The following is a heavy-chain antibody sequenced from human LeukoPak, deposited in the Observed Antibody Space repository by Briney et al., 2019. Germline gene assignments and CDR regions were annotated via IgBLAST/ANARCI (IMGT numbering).Heavy chain of an antibody. CDR3: ARGGGSGHSMFDY. J-gene: IGHJ4*02. D-gene: IGHD1-26*01. CDR1: GITFSNYG. Sequence: GGSLRLSCAASGITFSNYGMHWVRQAPGKGLEWVAVIWYDGTKKFYADSVKGRFTISRDDSKNTLYLQMNSLRAEDTAVYYCARGGGSGHSMFDYWGQGTLVTVSS. V-gene: IGHV3-33*01. CDR2: IWYDGTKK.